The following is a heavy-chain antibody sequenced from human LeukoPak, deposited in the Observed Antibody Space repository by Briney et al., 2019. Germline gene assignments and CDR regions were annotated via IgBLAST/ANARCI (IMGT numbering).Heavy chain of an antibody. Sequence: ASVKVSCMAARYTFTRYYMHCVRQAPGQGLEWMGIINPSGDSTTYAQKFQGRVTMTRDTSTSTVYMELYSLTSEDTAVYYCAVRAVRGVMGFDYWGQGTQVTVSS. CDR3: AVRAVRGVMGFDY. J-gene: IGHJ4*02. CDR2: INPSGDST. V-gene: IGHV1-46*01. CDR1: RYTFTRYY. D-gene: IGHD3-10*01.